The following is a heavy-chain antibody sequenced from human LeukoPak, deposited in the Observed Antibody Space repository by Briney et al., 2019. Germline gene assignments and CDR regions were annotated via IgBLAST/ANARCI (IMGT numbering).Heavy chain of an antibody. D-gene: IGHD3-16*01. V-gene: IGHV3-48*02. CDR1: GFTFSDYS. CDR2: ISGNSVI. J-gene: IGHJ4*02. CDR3: ARKLRFGGVFDY. Sequence: GGSLRLSCATSGFTFSDYSMNWVRQAPGKGLEWVSYISGNSVIYYADSVRGRFTISRDNAKNSLYLQMNSLRDEDTAVYYCARKLRFGGVFDYWGQGTLVTVSS.